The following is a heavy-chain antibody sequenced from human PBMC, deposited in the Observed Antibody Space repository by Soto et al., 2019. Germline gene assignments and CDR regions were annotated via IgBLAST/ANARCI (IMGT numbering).Heavy chain of an antibody. J-gene: IGHJ4*02. D-gene: IGHD5-18*01. CDR1: GYTFTNSG. CDR2: ISAYNGNT. V-gene: IGHV1-18*01. CDR3: AIASRDYSYGALFAF. Sequence: ASVKVSCKASGYTFTNSGISWVRQAPGQGLEWMGWISAYNGNTNYAQKLQGRVTMTTDTSTSTAYMELRSLRSDDTAVYYCAIASRDYSYGALFAFRARGTLVP.